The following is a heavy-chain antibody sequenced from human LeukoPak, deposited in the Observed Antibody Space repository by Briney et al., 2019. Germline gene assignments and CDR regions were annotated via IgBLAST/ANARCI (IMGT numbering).Heavy chain of an antibody. CDR3: ARSMVRGVTFDY. CDR2: ITSSGGTI. Sequence: GGSLRLSCAASGFTFSSYEMNWVRQAPGKGLEWVSYITSSGGTIYYADSVKGRFTISRDNAKNSLYLQMNSLRAEDTAVYYCARSMVRGVTFDYWGQGTLVTVSS. CDR1: GFTFSSYE. D-gene: IGHD3-10*01. J-gene: IGHJ4*02. V-gene: IGHV3-48*03.